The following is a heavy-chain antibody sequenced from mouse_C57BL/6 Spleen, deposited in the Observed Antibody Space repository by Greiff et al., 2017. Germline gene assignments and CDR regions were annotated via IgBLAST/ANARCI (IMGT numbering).Heavy chain of an antibody. V-gene: IGHV1-26*01. CDR3: ARGSNEDY. D-gene: IGHD2-5*01. CDR2: INPNNGGT. Sequence: VQLQQSGPELVKPGASVKISCKASGYTFTDYYMNWVKQSHGKSLEWIGDINPNNGGTSYNQKFKGKATLTVDKSSSTAYMELRSLTSEDSAVYYCARGSNEDYWGQGTTLTVSS. CDR1: GYTFTDYY. J-gene: IGHJ2*01.